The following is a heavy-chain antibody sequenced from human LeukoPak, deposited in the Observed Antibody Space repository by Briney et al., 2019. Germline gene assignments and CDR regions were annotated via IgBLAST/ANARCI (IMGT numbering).Heavy chain of an antibody. CDR2: IKSKTDGGTT. J-gene: IGHJ4*02. Sequence: GGSLRLSCAASGFTFSNAWMSWVRQAPGKGLEWVGRIKSKTDGGTTDYAAPVKGRSTISRDDSKNTLYLQMNSLKTEDTAVYYCTTDPSPLGYDILTGYYWGPYDYWGQGTLVTVSS. CDR1: GFTFSNAW. V-gene: IGHV3-15*01. CDR3: TTDPSPLGYDILTGYYWGPYDY. D-gene: IGHD3-9*01.